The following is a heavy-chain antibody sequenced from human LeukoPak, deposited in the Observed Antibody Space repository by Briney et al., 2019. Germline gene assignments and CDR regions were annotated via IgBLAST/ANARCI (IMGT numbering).Heavy chain of an antibody. V-gene: IGHV3-9*03. D-gene: IGHD3-10*01. J-gene: IGHJ4*02. CDR2: ISWNSGSI. CDR1: GFTFDDYA. Sequence: GGSLRLSCAASGFTFDDYAMHWVRQAPGKGLEWVSGISWNSGSIGYADSVKGRFTISRDNAKNSLYLQMNSLRAEDMALYYCAKDSGDDYFDYWGQGTLVTVSS. CDR3: AKDSGDDYFDY.